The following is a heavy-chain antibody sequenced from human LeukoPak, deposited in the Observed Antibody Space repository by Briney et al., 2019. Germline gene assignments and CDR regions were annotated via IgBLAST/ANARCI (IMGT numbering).Heavy chain of an antibody. D-gene: IGHD1-26*01. CDR3: AREQILSLAAKNFFDY. J-gene: IGHJ4*02. V-gene: IGHV4-59*11. CDR1: GGSISGHY. Sequence: SETLSLTCSVSGGSISGHYWTWIRQTPGKGLEWIGNVFYTGSTNYNPSLQSRVTISVDTSSNHFSLRLSSVTAADKAGNYFAREQILSLAAKNFFDYWGQGALVTVSS. CDR2: VFYTGST.